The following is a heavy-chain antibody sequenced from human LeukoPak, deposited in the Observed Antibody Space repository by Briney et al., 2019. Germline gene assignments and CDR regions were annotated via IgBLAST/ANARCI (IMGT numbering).Heavy chain of an antibody. D-gene: IGHD6-13*01. J-gene: IGHJ4*02. V-gene: IGHV1-46*01. CDR1: GYTFTSYY. CDR3: ARDPTLSTNTAATSTFHLFDY. Sequence: ASVKVSCKASGYTFTSYYMHWVRQAPGQGLEWMGIINPSGGSTNYAQKLQGRVTMTTDTSTSTAYMELRSLRSDDTAMYYCARDPTLSTNTAATSTFHLFDYWGQGTLVTVSS. CDR2: INPSGGST.